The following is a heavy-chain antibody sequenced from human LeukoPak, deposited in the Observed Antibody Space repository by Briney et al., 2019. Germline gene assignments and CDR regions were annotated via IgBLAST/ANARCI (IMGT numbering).Heavy chain of an antibody. Sequence: PSETLSLTCAVYGGSFSGYYWSWIRQPPGKGLEWIGEINHSGNTNYNPSPKSRVTISVDTSKNQISLNLNSVTAADTAVYYCARAEVTTWNYWGQGTLVTVSS. CDR3: ARAEVTTWNY. D-gene: IGHD4-17*01. J-gene: IGHJ4*02. CDR1: GGSFSGYY. CDR2: INHSGNT. V-gene: IGHV4-34*01.